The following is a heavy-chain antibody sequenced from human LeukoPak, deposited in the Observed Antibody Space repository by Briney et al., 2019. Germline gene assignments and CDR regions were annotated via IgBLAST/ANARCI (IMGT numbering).Heavy chain of an antibody. D-gene: IGHD5-18*01. CDR3: VRLRYTYGYGDY. V-gene: IGHV5-51*01. CDR2: IYPGDPDP. CDR1: GYNFTSYW. Sequence: GESLKISCKGFGYNFTSYWIGWVRQMPGKGLEWMGSIYPGDPDPRYSPSFQGQVFISADKSISTAYLQWSSLKASDTAMYYCVRLRYTYGYGDYWGQGTLVTVSS. J-gene: IGHJ4*02.